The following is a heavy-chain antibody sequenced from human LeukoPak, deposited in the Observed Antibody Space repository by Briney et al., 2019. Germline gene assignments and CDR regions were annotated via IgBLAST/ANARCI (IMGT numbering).Heavy chain of an antibody. CDR1: GFTFSDYW. J-gene: IGHJ4*02. D-gene: IGHD6-19*01. Sequence: GGSLRLSCAASGFTFSDYWMHWVRQGPGKGLEWVSFISSSSNYIYYADSVKGRFTISRDNAKNSLYLQMNSLRAEDTAVYYCARVSNGCNDYWGQGTLVTVSS. CDR2: ISSSSNYI. CDR3: ARVSNGCNDY. V-gene: IGHV3-21*01.